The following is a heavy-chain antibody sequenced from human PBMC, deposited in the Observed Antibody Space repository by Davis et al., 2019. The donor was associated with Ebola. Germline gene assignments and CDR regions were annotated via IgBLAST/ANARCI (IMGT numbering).Heavy chain of an antibody. V-gene: IGHV4-30-4*01. Sequence: SETLSLTCTVSGGSISNGDYYWSWIRQPPGKGLEWIGYIYYSGSTYYNPSLKSRVTISVDTSKNQFSLKLSSVTAADTAVYYCARADCSSTSCYTYYYYGMDVWGQGTTVTVSS. CDR1: GGSISNGDYY. J-gene: IGHJ6*02. D-gene: IGHD2-2*02. CDR2: IYYSGST. CDR3: ARADCSSTSCYTYYYYGMDV.